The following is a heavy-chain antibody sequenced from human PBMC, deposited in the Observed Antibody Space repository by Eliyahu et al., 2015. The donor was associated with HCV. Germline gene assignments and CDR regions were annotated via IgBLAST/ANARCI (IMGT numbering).Heavy chain of an antibody. Sequence: QVQLQESGPGLVKPSGTLSLTCAVSGGSISTPNWWGWVRQPPGKGLEWIGEIYHSGGTNYNPSLKSRVTISVDKSKNEFSLNLNSVTAADTAVYYCAKGGYGGHSGRFDYWGQGTLVTASS. V-gene: IGHV4-4*02. CDR2: IYHSGGT. CDR1: GGSISTPNW. J-gene: IGHJ4*02. D-gene: IGHD4-23*01. CDR3: AKGGYGGHSGRFDY.